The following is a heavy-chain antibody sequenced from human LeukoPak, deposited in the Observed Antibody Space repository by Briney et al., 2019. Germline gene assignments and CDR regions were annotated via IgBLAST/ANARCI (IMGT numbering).Heavy chain of an antibody. V-gene: IGHV1-24*01. D-gene: IGHD3-22*01. J-gene: IGHJ4*02. CDR3: ATEGYYDSSGYYFD. CDR2: FDPEDGET. CDR1: GGTFSSYA. Sequence: ASVKVSCKASGGTFSSYAISWVRQAPGQGLEWMGGFDPEDGETIYAQKFQGRVTMTEDTSTDTAYMELSSLRSEDTAVYYCATEGYYDSSGYYFDWGQGTLVTVSS.